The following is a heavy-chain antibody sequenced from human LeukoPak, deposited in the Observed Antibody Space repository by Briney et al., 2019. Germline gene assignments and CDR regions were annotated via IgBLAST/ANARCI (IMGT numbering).Heavy chain of an antibody. D-gene: IGHD2/OR15-2a*01. CDR3: ARAIGLDFDF. CDR2: INSDGSST. V-gene: IGHV3-74*01. Sequence: GGSLRLSCAASEFTFSGYWMHWVRQAPGKGLVWVSRINSDGSSTTYADSVKGRFTISRDNAKNTLYLQMNSLRAEDTAMYYCARAIGLDFDFWGQGTLVTVSS. CDR1: EFTFSGYW. J-gene: IGHJ4*02.